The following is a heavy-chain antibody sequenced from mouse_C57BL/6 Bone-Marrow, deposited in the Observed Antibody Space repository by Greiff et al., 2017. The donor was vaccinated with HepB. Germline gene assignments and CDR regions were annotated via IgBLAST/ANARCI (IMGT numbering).Heavy chain of an antibody. CDR3: ARGGVYDGYSWFAY. J-gene: IGHJ3*01. V-gene: IGHV1-81*01. CDR2: IYPRSGNT. D-gene: IGHD2-3*01. CDR1: GYTFTSYG. Sequence: QVHVKQSGAELARPGASVKLSCKASGYTFTSYGISWVKQRTGQGLEWIGEIYPRSGNTYYNEKFKGKATLTADKSSSPAYMELRSLTSEDSAVYFCARGGVYDGYSWFAYWGQGTLVTVSA.